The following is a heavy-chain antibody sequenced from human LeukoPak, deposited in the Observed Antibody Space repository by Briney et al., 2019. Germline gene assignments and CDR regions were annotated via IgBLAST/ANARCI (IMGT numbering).Heavy chain of an antibody. CDR3: ARGYGGGDSGDYYYYYYYMDV. J-gene: IGHJ6*03. Sequence: ASVKVSCKASGYTFTGYYMHWVRQAPGQGLEWMGWINPNSGGTNYAQKFQGRVTMTRDTSISTAYMELSRLRSDDTAVYYCARGYGGGDSGDYYYYYYYMDVWGKGTTVTVSS. CDR1: GYTFTGYY. CDR2: INPNSGGT. V-gene: IGHV1-2*02. D-gene: IGHD3-10*01.